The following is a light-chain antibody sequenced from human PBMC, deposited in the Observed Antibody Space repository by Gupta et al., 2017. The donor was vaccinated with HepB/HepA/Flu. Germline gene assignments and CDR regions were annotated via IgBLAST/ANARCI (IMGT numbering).Light chain of an antibody. Sequence: QSALTQPASVSGSPGPSLTISCTGTCSDVGAQNFVSWYQHHPGKAPKLIIYDVFNRPSGVSNRFSGSKSGNTASLTISGLQAEDEAEYHCKAYATTYTYVFGTGTKVTVL. CDR3: KAYATTYTYV. V-gene: IGLV2-14*03. J-gene: IGLJ1*01. CDR1: CSDVGAQNF. CDR2: DVF.